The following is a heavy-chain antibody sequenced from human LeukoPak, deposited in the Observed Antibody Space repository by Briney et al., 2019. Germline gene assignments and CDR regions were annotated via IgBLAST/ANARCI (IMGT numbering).Heavy chain of an antibody. CDR2: IYYSGST. V-gene: IGHV4-38-2*02. CDR3: XXXLDGLDYYFDY. D-gene: IGHD3-10*01. J-gene: IGHJ4*02. Sequence: SETLSLACTVSGYSINNNYYWDWIRQPPGKGLEWIASIYYSGSTYYNPSLKSRVTISVDTSKNQFSLKLSSVTAADTAVYYCXXXLDGLDYYFDYWGQGTLVTVSS. CDR1: GYSINNNYY.